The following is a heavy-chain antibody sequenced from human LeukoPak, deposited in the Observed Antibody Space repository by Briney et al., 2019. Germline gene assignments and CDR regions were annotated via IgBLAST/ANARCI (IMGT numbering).Heavy chain of an antibody. CDR1: GGSIRSYY. V-gene: IGHV4-59*01. D-gene: IGHD3-22*01. CDR3: ARGSLGTMIVVVTDAFDI. CDR2: IYYSGST. Sequence: SETLSLTYTVSGGSIRSYYWSWIRQPPGKGLEWIGYIYYSGSTNYNPSLKSRVTISVDTSKNQFSLKLSSVTAADTAVYYCARGSLGTMIVVVTDAFDIWGQGTMATVSS. J-gene: IGHJ3*02.